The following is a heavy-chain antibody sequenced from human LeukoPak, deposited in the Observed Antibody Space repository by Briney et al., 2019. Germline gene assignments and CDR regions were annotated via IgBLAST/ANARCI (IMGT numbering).Heavy chain of an antibody. CDR3: ARGYYDSSGYYPHLNYYYYGMDV. CDR1: GGSISSYY. J-gene: IGHJ6*02. D-gene: IGHD3-22*01. CDR2: FYYSGST. Sequence: SETLSLTCTVSGGSISSYYWSWIRQPPGKGLEWIGYFYYSGSTNYNPSLKSRVTISVDTSKNQFSLRLSSVTAADTAVYYCARGYYDSSGYYPHLNYYYYGMDVWGQGTTVTVS. V-gene: IGHV4-59*01.